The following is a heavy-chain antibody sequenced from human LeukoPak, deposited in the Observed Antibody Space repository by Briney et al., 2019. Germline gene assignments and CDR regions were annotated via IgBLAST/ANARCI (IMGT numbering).Heavy chain of an antibody. D-gene: IGHD1-26*01. CDR2: IRSKAYGGTT. J-gene: IGHJ3*02. Sequence: GGSLRLSCTASGFTFGDYAMSWFRQAPGKGLEWVGFIRSKAYGGTTEYAASVKGRFTISRDDSKSIAYLQMNSLKTEDAAVYYCTRDRNLLRAFDIWGQGTMVTVSS. V-gene: IGHV3-49*03. CDR3: TRDRNLLRAFDI. CDR1: GFTFGDYA.